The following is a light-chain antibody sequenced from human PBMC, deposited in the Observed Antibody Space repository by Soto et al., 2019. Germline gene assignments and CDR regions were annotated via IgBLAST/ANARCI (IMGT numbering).Light chain of an antibody. Sequence: DIQMTQSPSTLSASVGDRLTITCRASQSISSWLAWYQQKPGKPPKLLIYDASSLESGVPSRFSGSGSGTDFSLTITGLQPDDSATYYCQQYHSYYPWTFGQGTKVEIE. J-gene: IGKJ1*01. V-gene: IGKV1-5*01. CDR3: QQYHSYYPWT. CDR1: QSISSW. CDR2: DAS.